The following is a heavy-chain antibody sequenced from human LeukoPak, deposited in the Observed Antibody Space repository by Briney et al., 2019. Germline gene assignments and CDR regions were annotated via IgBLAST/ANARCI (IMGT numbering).Heavy chain of an antibody. J-gene: IGHJ6*03. Sequence: PSETLSLTCAVYVGSFSDHFWTWIRQPPGKGLEWIGDINHSGSTNYNPSVKSRVTISVDTSKNQFSLNLRSVIAADRAVYYCARRPHSSSSGYYYSMDVWGEGTTVTVSS. D-gene: IGHD6-6*01. CDR1: VGSFSDHF. V-gene: IGHV4-34*01. CDR3: ARRPHSSSSGYYYSMDV. CDR2: INHSGST.